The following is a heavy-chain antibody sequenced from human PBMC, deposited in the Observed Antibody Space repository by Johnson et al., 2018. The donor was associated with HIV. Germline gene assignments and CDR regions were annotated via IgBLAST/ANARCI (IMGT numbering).Heavy chain of an antibody. CDR2: ISYDGSHK. CDR3: AGRRAFDI. V-gene: IGHV3-30-3*01. CDR1: GFTFSIYA. J-gene: IGHJ3*02. Sequence: QLVESGGGVVQPGGSLTLSCADSGFTFSIYAMHWVRQAPGEGLEWVAAISYDGSHKYYADSVKGRFTISRDNAKNSLYLQMNSLRAEDTAVYYCAGRRAFDIWGQGTMVTVSS.